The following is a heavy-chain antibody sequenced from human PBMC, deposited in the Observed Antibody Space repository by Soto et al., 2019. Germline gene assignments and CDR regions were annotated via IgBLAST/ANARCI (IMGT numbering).Heavy chain of an antibody. CDR3: ARVVFCYYYYTMDV. J-gene: IGHJ6*04. V-gene: IGHV3-21*01. Sequence: EVQLVESGGGLAKPGGSLRLSCAASGFTLSSKSVNWVRQAPGKGLEWLSCVSTSNNYLYYADSVNGRFTTSRDNATNSLYLQMNSLRAEATAVYYCARVVFCYYYYTMDVWGKGTTVAVSS. CDR1: GFTLSSKS. CDR2: VSTSNNYL.